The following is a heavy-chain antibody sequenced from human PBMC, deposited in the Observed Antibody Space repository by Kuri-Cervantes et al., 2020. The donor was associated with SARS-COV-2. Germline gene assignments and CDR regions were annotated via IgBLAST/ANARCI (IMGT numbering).Heavy chain of an antibody. J-gene: IGHJ4*02. CDR2: IYWDDDK. CDR3: ARIGGYYYGSGSYYIDGFDY. Sequence: SGPTLVKPTQTLTLTCTFSGFSLSTSGVGVGWIRQPPGKALEWLALIYWDDDKRYSPSLKSRLTITKDTSKNQVVLTMTNMDPVDTATYYCARIGGYYYGSGSYYIDGFDYWGQGTLVTVSS. D-gene: IGHD3-10*01. CDR1: GFSLSTSGVG. V-gene: IGHV2-5*02.